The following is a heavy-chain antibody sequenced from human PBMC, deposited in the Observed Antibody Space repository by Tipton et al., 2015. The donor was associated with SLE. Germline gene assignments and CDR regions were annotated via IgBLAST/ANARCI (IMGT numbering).Heavy chain of an antibody. D-gene: IGHD7-27*01. V-gene: IGHV4-59*11. CDR1: ADSMTSHY. J-gene: IGHJ4*01. Sequence: TLSLTCTVSADSMTSHYWSWIRQSPGKGLEWIGYVFYRGNTRYSPSLNSRVTIAIDTSRRQFTLNLKSVTAADTAVYYCASQTGNRALGVFFDYWGQGTLVTVPS. CDR2: VFYRGNT. CDR3: ASQTGNRALGVFFDY.